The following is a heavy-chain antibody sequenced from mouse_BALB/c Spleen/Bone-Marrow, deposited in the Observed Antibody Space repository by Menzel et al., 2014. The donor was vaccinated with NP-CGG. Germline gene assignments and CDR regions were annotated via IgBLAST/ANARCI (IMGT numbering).Heavy chain of an antibody. J-gene: IGHJ2*01. V-gene: IGHV1-54*01. CDR3: ARGAYYGNYSDY. CDR2: INPGSGGT. D-gene: IGHD2-10*01. CDR1: GYAFTNYL. Sequence: QVQLKQSGAELVRPGTSVKVSCKASGYAFTNYLIEWVKQRPGQGLEWIGVINPGSGGTNYNEKFKGKATLTADKSSSTAYMQLSSLTSDDSAVYFCARGAYYGNYSDYWGQGTTLTVSS.